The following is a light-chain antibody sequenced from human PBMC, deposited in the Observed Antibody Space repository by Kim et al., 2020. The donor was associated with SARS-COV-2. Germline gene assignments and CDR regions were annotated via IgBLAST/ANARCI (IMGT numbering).Light chain of an antibody. CDR2: AAS. J-gene: IGKJ5*01. CDR3: QQLTSYPLT. Sequence: DIQLTQSPSFLSASVGDRVTITCRASQGISSYLAWYQQKPGKAPKLLIYAASTLQSGVPSRFSGSGSGTEFTLTISSLQPEDSATYFCQQLTSYPLTFGQGTRLEIK. V-gene: IGKV1-9*01. CDR1: QGISSY.